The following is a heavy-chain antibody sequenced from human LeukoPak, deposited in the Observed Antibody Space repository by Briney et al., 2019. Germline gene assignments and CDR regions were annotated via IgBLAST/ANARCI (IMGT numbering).Heavy chain of an antibody. CDR2: IYYSGST. D-gene: IGHD3-22*01. CDR3: ARVQGYYYDSSGYFGY. Sequence: KSSETLSLTCTVSGGSISSYYWSWIRQPPGKGLEWIGYIYYSGSTNYNPSLKSRVTISVDTSKNQFSLKLSSVTAADTAVYYCARVQGYYYDSSGYFGYWGQGTLVTVSS. V-gene: IGHV4-59*01. J-gene: IGHJ4*02. CDR1: GGSISSYY.